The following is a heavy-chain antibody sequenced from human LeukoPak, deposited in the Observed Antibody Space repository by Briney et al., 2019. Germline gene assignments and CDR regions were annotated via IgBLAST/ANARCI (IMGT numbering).Heavy chain of an antibody. CDR3: ARTTVTRRFDA. J-gene: IGHJ5*02. Sequence: SETLSLTCTVSGGSISSSSYYWGWIRQPPGKGLEWIGSIYYSGSTYYNPSLKSRVTISVDTSKNQFSLKLSSVTAADTAVYYCARTTVTRRFDAWGQGTLVTVSS. CDR2: IYYSGST. CDR1: GGSISSSSYY. V-gene: IGHV4-39*07. D-gene: IGHD4-17*01.